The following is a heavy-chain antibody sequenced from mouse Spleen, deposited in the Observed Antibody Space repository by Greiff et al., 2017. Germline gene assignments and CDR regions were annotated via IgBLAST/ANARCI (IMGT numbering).Heavy chain of an antibody. Sequence: VQLQQSGAELVMPGASVKLSCKASGYTFTSYWMHWVKQRPGQGLEWIGEIDPSDSYTNYNQKFKGKATLTVDKSSSTAYMQLSSLTSEDSAVYYCARWLLQGYAMDYWGQGTSVTVSS. CDR3: ARWLLQGYAMDY. CDR2: IDPSDSYT. D-gene: IGHD2-3*01. J-gene: IGHJ4*01. V-gene: IGHV1-69*01. CDR1: GYTFTSYW.